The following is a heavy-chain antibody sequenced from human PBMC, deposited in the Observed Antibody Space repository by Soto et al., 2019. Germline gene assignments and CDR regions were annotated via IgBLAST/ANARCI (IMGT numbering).Heavy chain of an antibody. CDR1: GGSISSGDYY. D-gene: IGHD3-9*01. CDR2: IYYSGST. J-gene: IGHJ5*02. CDR3: ARGTGYYKGGSDSFDP. Sequence: SETLSLTCTVSGGSISSGDYYWSWIRQPPGKGLEWIGYIYYSGSTYYNPSLKSRVTISVDTSKNRFSLKLSSVTAADTAVYYCARGTGYYKGGSDSFDPWGQGTLVTVSS. V-gene: IGHV4-30-4*01.